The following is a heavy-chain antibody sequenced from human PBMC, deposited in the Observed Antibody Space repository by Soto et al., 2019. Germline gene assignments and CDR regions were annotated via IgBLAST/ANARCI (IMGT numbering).Heavy chain of an antibody. D-gene: IGHD1-26*01. CDR3: ARQVGVELGRDY. V-gene: IGHV1-69*02. Sequence: QVQLVQSGAEVKKPGSSVKVSCKASGGTFSSYIISWVRQAPGQGLEWMGRIIPILGRTNYAQKFQGRVTITADKSTSTAYMELSSLRSEDTAVYYCARQVGVELGRDYWGQGTLVTVSS. J-gene: IGHJ4*02. CDR2: IIPILGRT. CDR1: GGTFSSYI.